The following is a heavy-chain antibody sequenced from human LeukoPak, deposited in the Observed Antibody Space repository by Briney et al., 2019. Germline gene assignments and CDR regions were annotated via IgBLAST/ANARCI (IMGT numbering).Heavy chain of an antibody. Sequence: GGSLRLSCAASGFTFSSYAMSWVRQAPGKGLEWASAISGNGDSTYYADSVKGRFTISRDNSKNTLYLQMNSLRAEDTALYYCARQMATINHWGQGTLATVSS. CDR1: GFTFSSYA. D-gene: IGHD5-24*01. CDR3: ARQMATINH. CDR2: ISGNGDST. V-gene: IGHV3-23*01. J-gene: IGHJ5*02.